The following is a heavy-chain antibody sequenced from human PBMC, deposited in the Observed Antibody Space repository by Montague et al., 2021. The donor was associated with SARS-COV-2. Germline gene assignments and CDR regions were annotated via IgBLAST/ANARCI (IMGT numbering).Heavy chain of an antibody. D-gene: IGHD1-26*01. CDR2: IYSSGTT. CDR3: ARGERWFDP. J-gene: IGHJ5*02. Sequence: SETLSLTCTVSNASISNYYWRWPRQAPGKGLEWIGQIYSSGTTNYNPSLKSRVTISVDTANDHFSLNLTSVTAADTAVYYCARGERWFDPWGQGTLVTVSS. CDR1: NASISNYY. V-gene: IGHV4-59*01.